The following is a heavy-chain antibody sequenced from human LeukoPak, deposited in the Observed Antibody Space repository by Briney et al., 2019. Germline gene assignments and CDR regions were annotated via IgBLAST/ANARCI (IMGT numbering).Heavy chain of an antibody. J-gene: IGHJ6*02. CDR3: ARTRLEGRYFDWLFNEEYYYYYGMDV. CDR2: ISPSSRTT. Sequence: GASVKVSCKASGYTFTSYDINWVRQATGQGLEWIGWISPSSRTTDYAQKFQGRVTMTRNNSISTAFMEMNSLRSEDTAVYYCARTRLEGRYFDWLFNEEYYYYYGMDVWGQGTTVTVSS. CDR1: GYTFTSYD. V-gene: IGHV1-8*01. D-gene: IGHD3-9*01.